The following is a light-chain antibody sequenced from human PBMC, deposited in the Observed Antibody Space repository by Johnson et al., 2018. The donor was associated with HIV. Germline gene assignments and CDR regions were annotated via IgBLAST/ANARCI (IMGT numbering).Light chain of an antibody. Sequence: HSVLTQPPSVSAAPGQKVTISCSGSSSNIGNKYVSWYQQLPGTAPKLLIYENNKRPSGIPDRFSGSKSGTSATLGITGLQTGDEADYYCGTWDSSLISNVFGPGTKVTVL. CDR1: SSNIGNKY. CDR2: ENN. V-gene: IGLV1-51*02. CDR3: GTWDSSLISNV. J-gene: IGLJ1*01.